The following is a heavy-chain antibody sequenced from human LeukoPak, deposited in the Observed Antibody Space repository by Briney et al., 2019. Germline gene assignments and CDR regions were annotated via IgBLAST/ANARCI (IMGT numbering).Heavy chain of an antibody. CDR3: ARAQRYSSGSYFDY. V-gene: IGHV4-4*07. Sequence: SETLSLTCTVSGGSISSYYWSWIRQPAGKGLEWIGRIYTSGSTNYNPSLKGRVTMSVDTSKNQFSLKLSSVTAADTAVYYCARAQRYSSGSYFDYWGQGTLVTVSS. CDR1: GGSISSYY. J-gene: IGHJ4*02. CDR2: IYTSGST. D-gene: IGHD6-19*01.